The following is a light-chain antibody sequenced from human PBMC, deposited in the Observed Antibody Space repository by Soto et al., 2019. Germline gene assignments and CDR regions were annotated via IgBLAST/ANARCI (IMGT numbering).Light chain of an antibody. Sequence: DIVMTQSPDSLAGSLGERATINCKSSQSVLYSSNNKSYLAWYQQRPGQSPNLLFYWASTRESGVPDRFSGSGSGTDFTLTISSLQAEDVAVYYCQQYYTTPLTFGGGTKVEIK. CDR1: QSVLYSSNNKSY. V-gene: IGKV4-1*01. CDR2: WAS. CDR3: QQYYTTPLT. J-gene: IGKJ4*01.